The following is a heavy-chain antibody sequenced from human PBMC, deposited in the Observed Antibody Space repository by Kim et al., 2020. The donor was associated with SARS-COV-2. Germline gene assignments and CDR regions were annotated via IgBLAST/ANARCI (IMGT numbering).Heavy chain of an antibody. J-gene: IGHJ5*02. CDR3: ARDRSIVGATYNWFDP. Sequence: KFQGRVTMTRDTSTSTVYMELSSLRSEDTAVYYCARDRSIVGATYNWFDPWGQGTLVTVSS. V-gene: IGHV1-46*01. D-gene: IGHD1-26*01.